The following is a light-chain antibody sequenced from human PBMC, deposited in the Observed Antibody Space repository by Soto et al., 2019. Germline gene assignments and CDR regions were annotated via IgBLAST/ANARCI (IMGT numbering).Light chain of an antibody. CDR1: SSDVGRYNY. CDR3: SSFAGNNNLV. J-gene: IGLJ2*01. CDR2: EVS. Sequence: QSALTQPPSASGSPGQSVTISCTGTSSDVGRYNYVSWYQQHPGKAPKLMISEVSKRPSGVPDRFSGSKSGNTASLTDSGLQAEDEADYYCSSFAGNNNLVFGGGTKLTVL. V-gene: IGLV2-8*01.